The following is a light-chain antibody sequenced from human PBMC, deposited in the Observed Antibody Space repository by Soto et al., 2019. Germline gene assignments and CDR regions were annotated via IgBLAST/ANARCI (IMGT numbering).Light chain of an antibody. J-gene: IGKJ4*01. CDR3: QQYGRSPPT. Sequence: EIVLTQSPGTLSLSPGERATLSCRASQSVSNSYVAWYQQKPGQALRLLINGASSSATGIPDRFSGSGSGTDFTLTISRLEPEDFAVYYCQQYGRSPPTFGGVTKVSIK. CDR2: GAS. V-gene: IGKV3-20*01. CDR1: QSVSNSY.